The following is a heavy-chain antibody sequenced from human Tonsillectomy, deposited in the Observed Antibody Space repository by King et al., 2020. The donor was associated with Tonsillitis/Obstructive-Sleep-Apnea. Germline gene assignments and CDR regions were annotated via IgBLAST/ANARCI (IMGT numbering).Heavy chain of an antibody. CDR1: GDFITSSNFY. D-gene: IGHD5-18*01. V-gene: IGHV4-39*01. CDR2: IFYSGNT. CDR3: ARHRDTALGPFNY. Sequence: QLQESGPGLVKPSETLSLTCSVSGDFITSSNFYWSWIRQPSGKGLEWIGSIFYSGNTFYNPSLKTRVSMSVDTSKNQFSLNLSSVTAADTAVYYCARHRDTALGPFNYWGQGTPVTVSS. J-gene: IGHJ4*02.